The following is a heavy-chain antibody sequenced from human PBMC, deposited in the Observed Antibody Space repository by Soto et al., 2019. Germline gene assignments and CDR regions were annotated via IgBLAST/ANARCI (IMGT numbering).Heavy chain of an antibody. CDR3: ARDPTYFYDSSGYYDY. Sequence: GGSLRLSCAASGFTFSSYWMSWVRQAPGQGLEWVANIKSDGSEKLYVDSVKGRFTISRDNAKNTLYLQMNSLRAEDTAVYYCARDPTYFYDSSGYYDYWGQETLVTVSS. D-gene: IGHD3-22*01. CDR2: IKSDGSEK. J-gene: IGHJ4*02. V-gene: IGHV3-7*01. CDR1: GFTFSSYW.